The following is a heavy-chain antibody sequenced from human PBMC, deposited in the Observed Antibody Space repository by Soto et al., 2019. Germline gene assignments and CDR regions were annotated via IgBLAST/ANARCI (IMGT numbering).Heavy chain of an antibody. CDR2: ISAYNGNT. CDR3: AREGSYSNYGSWFDP. D-gene: IGHD4-4*01. CDR1: GYTFTSYG. J-gene: IGHJ5*02. Sequence: ASVKVSCKASGYTFTSYGINWVRQAPGQGLEWMGWISAYNGNTNYAQKLQGRVTMTTDTSTSTAYMELRSLRSHDTAVYYCAREGSYSNYGSWFDPWGQGTLVTVSS. V-gene: IGHV1-18*01.